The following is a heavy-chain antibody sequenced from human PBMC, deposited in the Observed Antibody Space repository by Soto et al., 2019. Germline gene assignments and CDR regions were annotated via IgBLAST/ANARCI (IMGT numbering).Heavy chain of an antibody. J-gene: IGHJ6*02. V-gene: IGHV3-30*18. D-gene: IGHD3-10*01. CDR2: ISYDGSNK. CDR1: GLTFSSYG. CDR3: AKFPQYGSGVWGMDV. Sequence: QVQLVESGGGVVQPGRSLRLSCAASGLTFSSYGMHWVRQAPGKGLEWVAVISYDGSNKYYADSVKGRFTISRDNSKNTLYLQMNSLRAEDTAVYYCAKFPQYGSGVWGMDVWGQGTTVTVSS.